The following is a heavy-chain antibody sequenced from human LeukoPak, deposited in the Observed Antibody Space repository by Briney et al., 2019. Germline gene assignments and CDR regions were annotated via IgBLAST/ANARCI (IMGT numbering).Heavy chain of an antibody. CDR1: GFTFSSYR. V-gene: IGHV3-30*02. CDR3: VSRYHLPFDN. CDR2: IRSDENNK. D-gene: IGHD1-14*01. Sequence: TGGSVRLSCAAWGFTFSSYRMLWVRQAPGKGLEWVTFIRSDENNKYYADSVKGRFSISRDNSKNTLYLQMNNLRPEDTAVYYCVSRYHLPFDNWGQGTLVTVSS. J-gene: IGHJ4*02.